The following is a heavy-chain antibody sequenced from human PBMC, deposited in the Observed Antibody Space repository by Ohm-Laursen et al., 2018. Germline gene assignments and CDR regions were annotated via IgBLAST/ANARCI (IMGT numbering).Heavy chain of an antibody. CDR2: IGTAGDT. J-gene: IGHJ6*02. V-gene: IGHV3-13*01. D-gene: IGHD5/OR15-5a*01. CDR3: ARGVYEYYYYGMDV. CDR1: GFTFSSYD. Sequence: GSLRLSCAASGFTFSSYDMHWVRQATGKGLEWVSAIGTAGDTYYPGSVKGRFTISRENAKNSLYLQMNSLRAGDTAVYYCARGVYEYYYYGMDVWGQGTTVTVSS.